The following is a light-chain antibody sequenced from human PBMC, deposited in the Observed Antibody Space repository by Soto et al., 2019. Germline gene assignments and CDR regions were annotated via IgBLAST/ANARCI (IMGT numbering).Light chain of an antibody. V-gene: IGKV1-5*01. Sequence: DIQMTQSPSTLSASVGDRVTITCRASQSISTWLAWYQQRSGKAPQLLIYDASGLESGVPSRFIGSGSGTEFTLTISSLQPDDFATYFCLQYHSYSRPFGPGTRVEI. CDR2: DAS. J-gene: IGKJ1*01. CDR1: QSISTW. CDR3: LQYHSYSRP.